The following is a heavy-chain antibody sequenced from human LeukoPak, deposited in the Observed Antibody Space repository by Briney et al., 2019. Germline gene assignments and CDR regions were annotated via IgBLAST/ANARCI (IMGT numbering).Heavy chain of an antibody. CDR2: IYSGGST. V-gene: IGHV3-66*01. J-gene: IGHJ4*02. CDR1: GFTFSSYA. Sequence: GGSLRLSCAASGFTFSSYAMSWVRQAPGKGLEWVSVIYSGGSTYYADSVKGRFTISRDNSKNTLYLQMSSLRAEDTAVYYCARGPYCSGGSCYSGVGFDYWGQGTLVTVSS. D-gene: IGHD2-15*01. CDR3: ARGPYCSGGSCYSGVGFDY.